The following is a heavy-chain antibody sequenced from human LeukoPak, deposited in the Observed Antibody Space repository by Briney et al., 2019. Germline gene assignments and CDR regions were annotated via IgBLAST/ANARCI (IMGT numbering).Heavy chain of an antibody. Sequence: KAGGSLRLSCAASGFTFSDYYMSWVRQAPGKGLEWVSYISSSGSTIYYADSVKGRFTISRDNAKNSLYLQMNSLRAEDTAVYYCARSRGVATIPYGMDVWGQGTTVTVSS. CDR1: GFTFSDYY. CDR2: ISSSGSTI. V-gene: IGHV3-11*01. D-gene: IGHD5-12*01. J-gene: IGHJ6*02. CDR3: ARSRGVATIPYGMDV.